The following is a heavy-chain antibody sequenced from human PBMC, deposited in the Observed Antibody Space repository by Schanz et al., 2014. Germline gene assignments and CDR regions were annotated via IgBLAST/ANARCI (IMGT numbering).Heavy chain of an antibody. CDR2: ISGSGGST. D-gene: IGHD6-13*01. CDR1: GFTFSSYG. J-gene: IGHJ4*02. CDR3: VREVGAAAGLAWGLDY. V-gene: IGHV3-NL1*01. Sequence: QVQLVESGGGVVQPGRSLRLSCAASGFTFSSYGMHWVRQAPGKGLEWVSAISGSGGSTYYADSVKGRFTISRDNSKNTLYLQMNSLRAEDTAVYYCVREVGAAAGLAWGLDYWGRGTLVTVSS.